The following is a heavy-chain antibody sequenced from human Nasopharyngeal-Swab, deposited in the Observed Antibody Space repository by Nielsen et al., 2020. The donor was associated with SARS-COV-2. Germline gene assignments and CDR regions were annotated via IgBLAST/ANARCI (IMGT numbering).Heavy chain of an antibody. CDR1: GFTFASYG. D-gene: IGHD3-10*01. J-gene: IGHJ3*02. CDR3: ARAGLWFGELGAFDI. V-gene: IGHV3-33*01. CDR2: IWYDGSNK. Sequence: GGSLRLSCAASGFTFASYGMHWVRQAPGKGLEWVAVIWYDGSNKYYASSVKGRFSISRDNSKNTLYLQINSLRVEDTATYYCARAGLWFGELGAFDIWGQGTMVTVSS.